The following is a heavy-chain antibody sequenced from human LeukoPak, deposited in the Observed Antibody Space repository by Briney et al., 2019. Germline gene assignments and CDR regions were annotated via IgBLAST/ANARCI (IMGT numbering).Heavy chain of an antibody. CDR2: IYYSGST. J-gene: IGHJ6*03. D-gene: IGHD3-10*01. V-gene: IGHV4-39*01. Sequence: KPSETLSLTCSVSGGSISSSAYYWGWIRQPPGKGLEWIGNIYYSGSTYYNPSLKSRVTISLNTSKNQFSLELISVTAADTAVYYCASVRRGFGESSTYYAYYYMGVWGKGTTVTISS. CDR3: ASVRRGFGESSTYYAYYYMGV. CDR1: GGSISSSAYY.